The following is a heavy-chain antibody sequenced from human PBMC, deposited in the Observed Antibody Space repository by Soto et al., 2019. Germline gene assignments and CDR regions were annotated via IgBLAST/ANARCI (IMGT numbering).Heavy chain of an antibody. Sequence: QVQLVQSGPEVKKPGASVKVSCKTSGYVYISYGISWVRQAPGHGLEWVGWISAYTGRTDYAQKLQGRVTTTTETSTSTAFLELRSLRSDDTAVYYCARDQRYYGSGSYYSDSWGQGTLVTVSS. J-gene: IGHJ4*02. CDR1: GYVYISYG. V-gene: IGHV1-18*04. CDR3: ARDQRYYGSGSYYSDS. CDR2: ISAYTGRT. D-gene: IGHD3-10*01.